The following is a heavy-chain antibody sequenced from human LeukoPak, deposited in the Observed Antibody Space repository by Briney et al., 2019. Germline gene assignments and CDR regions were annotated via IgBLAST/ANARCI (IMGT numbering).Heavy chain of an antibody. CDR1: GFTFSTYA. V-gene: IGHV3-23*01. D-gene: IGHD2-15*01. CDR2: LTGGGGGT. J-gene: IGHJ4*02. CDR3: AKDKGAVTGSFDY. Sequence: GGSLRLSCAASGFTFSTYAMSWVRQAPGKGLEWVSGLTGGGGGTSYADSVRGRFTISRDNSKNTLYLQMNSVRAEDTAVYYSAKDKGAVTGSFDYWGQGTLVTVSS.